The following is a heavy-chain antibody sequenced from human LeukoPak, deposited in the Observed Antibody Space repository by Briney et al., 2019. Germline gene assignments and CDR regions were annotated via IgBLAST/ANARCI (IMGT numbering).Heavy chain of an antibody. CDR1: GLTFSGSA. Sequence: GGSLRLSCAASGLTFSGSAMHWVRQASGKGLEWVGRIRSKANSYAPTYAASVKGRFTIYRDDSKNTAYLQMNSLKTEDTAVYYCTRLSRNYYYYMDVWGKGTTVTVSS. CDR3: TRLSRNYYYYMDV. J-gene: IGHJ6*03. V-gene: IGHV3-73*01. CDR2: IRSKANSYAP.